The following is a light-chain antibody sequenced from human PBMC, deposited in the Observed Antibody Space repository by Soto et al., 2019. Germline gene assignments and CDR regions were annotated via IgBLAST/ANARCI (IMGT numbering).Light chain of an antibody. J-gene: IGLJ1*01. CDR1: RSNIGSNA. Sequence: QSVLTQPPSASGTPGQRVTISCSGSRSNIGSNAVTWYQQLPGTAPTLLIYSDNQRPSGVPDRISGSRAGTSASLAIIGLQSEDEADYYCAAWDDSLSGTYVFGGGTKVTVL. CDR2: SDN. V-gene: IGLV1-44*01. CDR3: AAWDDSLSGTYV.